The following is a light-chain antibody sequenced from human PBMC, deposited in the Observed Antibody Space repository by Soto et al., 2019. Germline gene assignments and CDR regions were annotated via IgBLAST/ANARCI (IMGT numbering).Light chain of an antibody. Sequence: DIQMTQSPSSLSASVGDRVTITCRASQSIDSYLNWYQQKPGKAPKLLIYAASSLQSGVPSRFSGSGSGTDFTLTISSLQPEDFATYYCQQSYSTPLTFGGGTKVEMK. CDR2: AAS. CDR3: QQSYSTPLT. CDR1: QSIDSY. J-gene: IGKJ4*01. V-gene: IGKV1-39*01.